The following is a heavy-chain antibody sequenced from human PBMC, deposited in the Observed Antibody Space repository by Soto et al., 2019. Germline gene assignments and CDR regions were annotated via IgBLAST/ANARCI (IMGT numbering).Heavy chain of an antibody. CDR3: ARAGVVTGAFDI. D-gene: IGHD2-21*02. CDR2: IIPIFGRA. CDR1: GGTFSSYA. V-gene: IGHV1-69*01. Sequence: QVQLVQSGAEVKKPGSSVKVSCKASGGTFSSYAISWVRQAPGQGREWMGGIIPIFGRANYAHKFQGRVTITADESTSTAYMELSSLSSEDTAVYYCARAGVVTGAFDIWGQGTMVTVSS. J-gene: IGHJ3*02.